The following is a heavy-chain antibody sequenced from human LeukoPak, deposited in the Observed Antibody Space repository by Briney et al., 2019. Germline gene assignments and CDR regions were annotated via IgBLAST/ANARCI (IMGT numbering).Heavy chain of an antibody. CDR2: ITPFNGNT. CDR3: ASSLAEYFDY. V-gene: IGHV1-45*02. CDR1: GYTFTYRY. J-gene: IGHJ4*02. Sequence: TGSSVKVSCKASGYTFTYRYLHWVRQAPGQALEWMGWITPFNGNTDYAQKFQDRVTITRDRSMSTAYMELSSLRSEDTAMYYCASSLAEYFDYWGQGTLVTVSS.